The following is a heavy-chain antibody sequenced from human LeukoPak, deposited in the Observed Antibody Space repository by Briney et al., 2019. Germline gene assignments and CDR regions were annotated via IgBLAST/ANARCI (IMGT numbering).Heavy chain of an antibody. CDR2: ISGSGGST. D-gene: IGHD6-25*01. CDR3: VRDTRQGQRLVIPY. J-gene: IGHJ4*02. CDR1: GFTFSSYA. Sequence: GGSLRLSCAASGFTFSSYAMSWVRQAPGKGLEWVSAISGSGGSTYYADSVKGRFTISRDNAKNSLYLQMNSLRGEDTAVYYCVRDTRQGQRLVIPYWGQGTLVTVSS. V-gene: IGHV3-23*01.